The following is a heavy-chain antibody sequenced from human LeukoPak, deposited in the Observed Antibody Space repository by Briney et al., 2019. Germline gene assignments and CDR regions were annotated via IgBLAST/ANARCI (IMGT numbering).Heavy chain of an antibody. Sequence: SETLSLTCAVSGGSISSGNYYWNWIRQPAGKGLEWIGRIYTSGSTNYNPSLRSRVTISLDTSKNQFSLKLSSVTAADTAVYYCASLQPTGSRDYWGQGTLVTVSS. J-gene: IGHJ4*02. CDR3: ASLQPTGSRDY. CDR2: IYTSGST. CDR1: GGSISSGNYY. D-gene: IGHD1-1*01. V-gene: IGHV4-61*02.